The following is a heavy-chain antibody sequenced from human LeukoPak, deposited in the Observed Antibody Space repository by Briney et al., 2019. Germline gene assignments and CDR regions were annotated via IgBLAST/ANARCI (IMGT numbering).Heavy chain of an antibody. V-gene: IGHV3-66*01. J-gene: IGHJ5*02. Sequence: GGSLRLSCLVSGFTVSSNYMSWVRQTPGKGLEWVSVIYSGGTTKYADSVKGRFTIYRDTFKNTLYLQMNSLRVEDTAVYYCASRLTTGSWGQGTLVTVSS. CDR3: ASRLTTGS. CDR1: GFTVSSNY. CDR2: IYSGGTT. D-gene: IGHD4-17*01.